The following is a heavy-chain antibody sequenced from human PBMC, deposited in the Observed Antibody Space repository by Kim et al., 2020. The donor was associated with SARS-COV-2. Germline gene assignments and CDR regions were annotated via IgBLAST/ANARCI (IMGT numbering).Heavy chain of an antibody. J-gene: IGHJ6*02. D-gene: IGHD4-4*01. CDR2: IYNDGSKK. CDR3: ARLVHSNFLGGMDV. Sequence: GGSLRLSCTASGLTFSPYGIHWVRQAPGKGLEWVALIYNDGSKKDYEDSVKGRFTVSRDNSKNTAFLQMSSLRVEDTGVYYFARLVHSNFLGGMDVWG. CDR1: GLTFSPYG. V-gene: IGHV3-33*04.